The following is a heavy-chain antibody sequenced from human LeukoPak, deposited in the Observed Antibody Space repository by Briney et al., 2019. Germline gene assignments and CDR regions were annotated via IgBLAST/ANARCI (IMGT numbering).Heavy chain of an antibody. CDR2: IYYSGST. Sequence: SETLSLTCTVSGGSISSYYWSWIRQPPGKGLEWIGYIYYSGSTSYNPSLKSRVTISVDTSKNQFSLKLSSVTAADTAVYYCARLIAAAVHNWFDPWGQGTLVTVSS. CDR1: GGSISSYY. J-gene: IGHJ5*02. D-gene: IGHD6-13*01. V-gene: IGHV4-59*01. CDR3: ARLIAAAVHNWFDP.